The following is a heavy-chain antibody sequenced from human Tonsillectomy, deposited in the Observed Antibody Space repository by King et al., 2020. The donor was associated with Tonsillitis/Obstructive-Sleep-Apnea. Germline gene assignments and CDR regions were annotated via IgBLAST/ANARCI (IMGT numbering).Heavy chain of an antibody. CDR3: AKGDPWEGWLQSAFDY. J-gene: IGHJ4*02. Sequence: VQLVESGGGVVQPGRSLRLSCAASGFTFSSYGMHWVRQAPGKGLEWVAVISYDGSNKYYADSVKGRFTISRDNSKNTLYLQMNSLRAEDTAMYYCAKGDPWEGWLQSAFDYWGQGTLVTVSS. D-gene: IGHD5-24*01. CDR1: GFTFSSYG. V-gene: IGHV3-30*18. CDR2: ISYDGSNK.